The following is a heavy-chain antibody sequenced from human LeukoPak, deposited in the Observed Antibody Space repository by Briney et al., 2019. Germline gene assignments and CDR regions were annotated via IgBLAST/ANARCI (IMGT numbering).Heavy chain of an antibody. Sequence: ASVKVSCKASGYTFTSYGISWVRQAPGQGLEWMGRISAYNGNTNYAQKLQGRVTMTTDTSTSTAYMELRSLRSDDTAVYYCARDLGVGATYYFDYWGQGTLVTVSS. CDR3: ARDLGVGATYYFDY. V-gene: IGHV1-18*01. J-gene: IGHJ4*02. D-gene: IGHD1-26*01. CDR1: GYTFTSYG. CDR2: ISAYNGNT.